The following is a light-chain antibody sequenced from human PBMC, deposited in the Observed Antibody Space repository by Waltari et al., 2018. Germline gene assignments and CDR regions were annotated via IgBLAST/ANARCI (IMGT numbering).Light chain of an antibody. Sequence: QSALTQPRSVSGSPGQSVPISCTGTSSDVADYDFVSWYQHHPDKAPKLIIYDVNKRPSGVPDRFSGSKSDNTASLTISGLQAEDEADYYCCSYAGTYINYVFGSGTTVTVL. J-gene: IGLJ1*01. CDR2: DVN. CDR3: CSYAGTYINYV. V-gene: IGLV2-11*01. CDR1: SSDVADYDF.